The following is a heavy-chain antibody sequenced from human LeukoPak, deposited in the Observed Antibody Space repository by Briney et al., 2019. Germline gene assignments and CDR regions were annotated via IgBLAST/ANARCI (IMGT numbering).Heavy chain of an antibody. Sequence: GGSLRLSCAASGFTFSSYSMNWVRQAPGKGLEWVSYISSSSSTIYYADSVKGRFTISRDNAKNSLYLQMNSLRAEDTALYYCAKGRGGSGTKAFDYWGQGTLVTVSS. CDR2: ISSSSSTI. CDR3: AKGRGGSGTKAFDY. J-gene: IGHJ4*02. V-gene: IGHV3-48*01. CDR1: GFTFSSYS. D-gene: IGHD3-10*01.